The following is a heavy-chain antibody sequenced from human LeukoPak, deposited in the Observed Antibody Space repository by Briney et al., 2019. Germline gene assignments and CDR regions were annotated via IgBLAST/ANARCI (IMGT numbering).Heavy chain of an antibody. Sequence: GGSLRLSCAASGFTFCRYWMTWVRQAPGRGLEWVANIEPDGSEKYYVDSVKGRFTISRDNAKNSLYLQMNSLRAEDTAVYYCARDLFGLDALWGRGTLVTVSS. J-gene: IGHJ2*01. D-gene: IGHD3/OR15-3a*01. CDR2: IEPDGSEK. CDR3: ARDLFGLDAL. V-gene: IGHV3-7*05. CDR1: GFTFCRYW.